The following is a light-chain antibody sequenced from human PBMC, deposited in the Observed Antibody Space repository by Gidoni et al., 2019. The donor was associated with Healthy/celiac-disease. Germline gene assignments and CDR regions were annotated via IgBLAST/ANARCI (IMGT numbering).Light chain of an antibody. CDR2: KAS. J-gene: IGKJ4*01. CDR3: QKYNSYTLT. CDR1: QSISSW. V-gene: IGKV1-5*03. Sequence: DIQMTQSPSTLSASVGDRVTITCRASQSISSWLAVYQQKPGKAPKLLIYKASSLESGVPSRFNGSGSGTEFTLTISSLQPDDFATYYCQKYNSYTLTFGGGTKVEIK.